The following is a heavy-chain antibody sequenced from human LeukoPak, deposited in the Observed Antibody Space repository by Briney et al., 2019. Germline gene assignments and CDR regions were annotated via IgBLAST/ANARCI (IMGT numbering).Heavy chain of an antibody. CDR1: GFTFSSYW. CDR3: ARASRGWPPFDY. D-gene: IGHD6-19*01. J-gene: IGHJ4*02. Sequence: GGSLRLSSAASGFTFSSYWMHWVRQAPGKGLVWVSRINSDGSSTSYADSVKGRFTISRDNAKKTLYLQMNSLRAEDTAVYYCARASRGWPPFDYWGQGTLVTVSS. CDR2: INSDGSST. V-gene: IGHV3-74*01.